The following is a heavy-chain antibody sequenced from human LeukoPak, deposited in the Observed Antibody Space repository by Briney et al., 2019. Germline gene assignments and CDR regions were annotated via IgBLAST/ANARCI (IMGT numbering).Heavy chain of an antibody. CDR2: LYTTGTT. CDR1: GASISSCY. Sequence: SETLSLTCSVSGASISSCYWSWVRQPAGKRLEWIGRLYTTGTTNYNPSLKSRVTMSVDSSKNQFSLTLTSVTAADTAVYYCVRDGANWEEPNDAFDIRGQGTMVTVSS. D-gene: IGHD1-26*01. J-gene: IGHJ3*02. CDR3: VRDGANWEEPNDAFDI. V-gene: IGHV4-4*07.